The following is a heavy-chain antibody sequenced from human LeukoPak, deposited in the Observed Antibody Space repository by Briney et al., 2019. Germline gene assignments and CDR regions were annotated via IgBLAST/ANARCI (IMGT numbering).Heavy chain of an antibody. CDR1: GFTFSSYA. V-gene: IGHV3-30-3*01. Sequence: PGRPLRLSCAASGFTFSSYAMHWVRQAPGKGLEWVAVISYDGSNKYYADSVKGRFTISRDNSKNTLYLQMNSLRAEDTAVYYCARESLSSSGWYEGGDYWGQGTLVTVSS. J-gene: IGHJ4*02. CDR2: ISYDGSNK. D-gene: IGHD6-19*01. CDR3: ARESLSSSGWYEGGDY.